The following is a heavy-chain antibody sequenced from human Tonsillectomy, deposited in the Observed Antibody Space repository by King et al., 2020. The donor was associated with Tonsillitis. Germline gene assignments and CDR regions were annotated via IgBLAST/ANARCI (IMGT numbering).Heavy chain of an antibody. J-gene: IGHJ4*02. D-gene: IGHD5-18*01. CDR2: IDWDGDK. Sequence: VTLQESGPALVKPTQTLTLTCTFSGFSLGTSGMCVNWIRQRPGKALEWLGRIDWDGDKYYTTSLKTRLTISRDSAKDQVVLTMTNVDPVDTATYYCARTPYNTAGDYLDFWGQGTLVTVSS. CDR1: GFSLGTSGMC. CDR3: ARTPYNTAGDYLDF. V-gene: IGHV2-70*11.